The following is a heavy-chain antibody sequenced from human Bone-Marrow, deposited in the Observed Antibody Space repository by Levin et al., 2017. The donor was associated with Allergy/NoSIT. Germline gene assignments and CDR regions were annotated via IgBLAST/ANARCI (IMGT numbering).Heavy chain of an antibody. Sequence: GGSLRLSCAASGFTFSSYTMNWVRQAPGKGLEWVSSIRGSSSYITFSDSVKGRLAISRDNAKNSLYLQMNNLRAEDTAVYYCARRNDFWSRTHGGYYFFMDVWGKGTTVTVSS. V-gene: IGHV3-21*01. CDR2: IRGSSSYI. D-gene: IGHD3-3*01. J-gene: IGHJ6*03. CDR3: ARRNDFWSRTHGGYYFFMDV. CDR1: GFTFSSYT.